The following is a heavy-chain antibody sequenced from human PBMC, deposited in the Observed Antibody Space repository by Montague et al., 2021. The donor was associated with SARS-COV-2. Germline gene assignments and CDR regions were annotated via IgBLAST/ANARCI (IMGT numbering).Heavy chain of an antibody. D-gene: IGHD3-10*01. V-gene: IGHV4-34*01. CDR3: ARGRRILLWFGELFPGGDYYGMDV. Sequence: EKKNSGSTNYNPSLKSRVTISVDTSKNQFSLKLSSVTAADTSVYYCARGRRILLWFGELFPGGDYYGMDVGGQGTTFNVS. J-gene: IGHJ6*02. CDR2: KKNSGST.